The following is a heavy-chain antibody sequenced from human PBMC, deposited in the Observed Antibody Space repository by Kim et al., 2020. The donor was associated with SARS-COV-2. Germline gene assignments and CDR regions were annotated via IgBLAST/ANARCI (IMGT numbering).Heavy chain of an antibody. Sequence: GGSLRLSCAASGFTVSSNYMSWVRQAPGKGLEWVSVIYSGGSTYYADSVKGRFTISRDNSKNTLYLQMNSLRAEDTAVYYCARDRTYYYDRRRVIEDYWGQGTLVTVSS. CDR2: IYSGGST. V-gene: IGHV3-66*02. CDR1: GFTVSSNY. J-gene: IGHJ4*02. CDR3: ARDRTYYYDRRRVIEDY. D-gene: IGHD3-10*02.